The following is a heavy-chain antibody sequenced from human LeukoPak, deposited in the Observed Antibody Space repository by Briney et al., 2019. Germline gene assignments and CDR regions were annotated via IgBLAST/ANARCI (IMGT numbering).Heavy chain of an antibody. CDR3: ARVRGELIPFYYFDY. CDR1: VGTFSSYT. J-gene: IGHJ4*02. V-gene: IGHV1-69*02. CDR2: IIPILGIA. Sequence: SVKVSCKASVGTFSSYTISRVRQAPGQGREWMGRIIPILGIATYAQKFQGRVTITADKSTSTAYMELSSLRAEDTAVYYCARVRGELIPFYYFDYWGQGTLVTVSS. D-gene: IGHD3-10*01.